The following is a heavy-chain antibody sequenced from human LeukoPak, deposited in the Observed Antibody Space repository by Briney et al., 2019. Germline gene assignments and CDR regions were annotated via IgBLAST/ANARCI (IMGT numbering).Heavy chain of an antibody. CDR2: INPNSGGT. CDR3: ARDRITMVRGAYNWFDP. V-gene: IGHV1-2*02. Sequence: ASVTVSCKASGYTFTSYDINWVRQAPGQGLEWMGWINPNSGGTNYAQKFQGRVTMTRDTSISTAYMELSRLRSDDTAVYYCARDRITMVRGAYNWFDPWGQGTLVTVSS. D-gene: IGHD3-10*01. CDR1: GYTFTSYD. J-gene: IGHJ5*02.